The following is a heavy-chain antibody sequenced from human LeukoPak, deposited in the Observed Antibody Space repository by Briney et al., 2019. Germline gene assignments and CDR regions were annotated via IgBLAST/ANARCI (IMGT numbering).Heavy chain of an antibody. CDR1: GFTFSSHA. CDR2: ISSSSSYI. V-gene: IGHV3-21*01. J-gene: IGHJ4*02. CDR3: ARGVAPGYCSSTSCYRKYPFDY. Sequence: KPGGSLRLSCAVSGFTFSSHAMSWVRQAPGKGLEWVSSISSSSSYIYYADSVKGRFTISRDNAKNSLYLQMNSLRAEDTAVYYCARGVAPGYCSSTSCYRKYPFDYWGQGTLVTVSS. D-gene: IGHD2-2*01.